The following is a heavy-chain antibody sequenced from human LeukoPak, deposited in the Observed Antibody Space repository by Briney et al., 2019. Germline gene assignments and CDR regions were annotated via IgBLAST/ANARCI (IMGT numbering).Heavy chain of an antibody. D-gene: IGHD2-2*01. V-gene: IGHV4-39*07. CDR3: ASVPATVSTAGGY. CDR1: GGSISSGGYY. J-gene: IGHJ4*02. Sequence: TPSETLSLTCTVSGGSISSGGYYWSWIRQPPGKGLEWIGEINHSGSTNYNPSLKSRVTISVDTSKNQFSLKLSSVTAADTAVYYCASVPATVSTAGGYWGRGTLVTVSS. CDR2: INHSGST.